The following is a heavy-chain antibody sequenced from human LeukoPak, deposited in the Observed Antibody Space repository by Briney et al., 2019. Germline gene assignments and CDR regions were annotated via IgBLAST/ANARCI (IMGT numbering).Heavy chain of an antibody. D-gene: IGHD2-21*01. V-gene: IGHV3-23*01. CDR1: GFTFSSYA. CDR2: ISGSGGST. J-gene: IGHJ4*02. CDR3: ARECLTCGGDSYDY. Sequence: PGGSLRLSCAASGFTFSSYAMSWVRQAPGKGLEWVSAISGSGGSTYYADSVKGRFTISRDNAKSSLYLQMSSLRADDTAVYYCARECLTCGGDSYDYWGQGALVTVSS.